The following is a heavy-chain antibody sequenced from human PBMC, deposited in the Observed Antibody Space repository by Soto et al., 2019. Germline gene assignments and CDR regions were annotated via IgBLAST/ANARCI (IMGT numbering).Heavy chain of an antibody. CDR3: AKGAGDRLSLGMDV. Sequence: QVQLVESGGGVVQPGWSLRLSCAASGFSISDYGIEWVRQAPGKGVEGVVLISYDGGNTYYADSVKGRFTISRDNCKDTLFLQMTGLRREDTVVYYCAKGAGDRLSLGMDVWGQGTTVTVSS. V-gene: IGHV3-30*18. D-gene: IGHD1-26*01. CDR1: GFSISDYG. J-gene: IGHJ6*02. CDR2: ISYDGGNT.